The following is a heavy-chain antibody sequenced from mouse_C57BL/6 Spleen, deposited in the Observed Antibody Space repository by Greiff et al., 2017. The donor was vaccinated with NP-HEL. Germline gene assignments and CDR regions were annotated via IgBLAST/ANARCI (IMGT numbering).Heavy chain of an antibody. V-gene: IGHV5-17*01. CDR3: ARADWFAY. CDR1: GFTFSDYG. J-gene: IGHJ3*01. CDR2: ISSGSSTI. Sequence: EVKLVESGGGLVKPGGSLKLSCAASGFTFSDYGMHWVRQAPEKGLEWVAYISSGSSTINYVDTVKGRFTISRANAKTTLFLQMTSLRSEDTAMYYCARADWFAYWGQGTLVTVSA.